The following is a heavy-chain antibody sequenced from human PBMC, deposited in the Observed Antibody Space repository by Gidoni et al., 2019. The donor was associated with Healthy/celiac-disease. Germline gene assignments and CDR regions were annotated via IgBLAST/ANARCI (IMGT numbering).Heavy chain of an antibody. CDR2: IKQDGSEK. Sequence: EVQLVESGGGLVQPGGSLRLPCAASGFTFSSYWMRWVRQAPGKGLEWVANIKQDGSEKYYVDSVKGRFTISRDNAKNSLYLQMNSLRAEDTAVYYCARGGVTIFGVVITEYGMDVWGQGTTVTVSS. CDR3: ARGGVTIFGVVITEYGMDV. V-gene: IGHV3-7*01. J-gene: IGHJ6*02. D-gene: IGHD3-3*01. CDR1: GFTFSSYW.